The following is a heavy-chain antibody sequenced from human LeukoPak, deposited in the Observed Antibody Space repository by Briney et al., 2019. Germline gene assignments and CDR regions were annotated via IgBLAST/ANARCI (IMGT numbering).Heavy chain of an antibody. Sequence: SETLSLTCTVSGGSISSGSYYWSWIRQPAGKGLEWIGRIYTSGSTNYNPSLKSRVTISVDTSKNQFSLKLSSVTAADTAVYYCARTPGYYYYMDVWGKGTTVTVSS. CDR2: IYTSGST. V-gene: IGHV4-61*02. D-gene: IGHD2-15*01. J-gene: IGHJ6*03. CDR1: GGSISSGSYY. CDR3: ARTPGYYYYMDV.